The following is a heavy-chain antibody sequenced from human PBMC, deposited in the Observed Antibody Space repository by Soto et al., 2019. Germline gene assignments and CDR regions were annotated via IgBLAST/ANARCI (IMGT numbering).Heavy chain of an antibody. V-gene: IGHV3-30*04. Sequence: GGSLRLSCAASGFTFSSYAMHWVRQAPGKGLEWVAVISYDGSNKYYADSVKGRFTISRDDSKNTLYLQMNSLRAEDTAVYYCAKDETDAGDFDYWGQGTLVTVSS. CDR2: ISYDGSNK. CDR1: GFTFSSYA. J-gene: IGHJ4*02. CDR3: AKDETDAGDFDY. D-gene: IGHD2-2*01.